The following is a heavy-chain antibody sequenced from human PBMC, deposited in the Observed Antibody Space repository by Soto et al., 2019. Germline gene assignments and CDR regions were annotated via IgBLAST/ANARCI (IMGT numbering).Heavy chain of an antibody. CDR2: ISAYNGNT. CDR3: ASSYCGGDCSVLYYYYGMDV. J-gene: IGHJ6*02. CDR1: GYTFSSYS. V-gene: IGHV1-18*01. D-gene: IGHD2-21*02. Sequence: QVQLVQSGAEVKKPGASVKVSCKASGYTFSSYSISWMRKAPGQGLEWMGWISAYNGNTNYAQKLQGRVTMTTDTSTSTAYMELRSLRSDDTAVYYCASSYCGGDCSVLYYYYGMDVWGQGTTVTVSS.